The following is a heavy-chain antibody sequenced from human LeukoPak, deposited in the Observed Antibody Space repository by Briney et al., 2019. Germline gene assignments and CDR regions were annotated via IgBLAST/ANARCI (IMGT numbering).Heavy chain of an antibody. D-gene: IGHD4-17*01. CDR2: ISGGGSTT. CDR1: GFTITNYA. V-gene: IGHV3-23*01. CDR3: AKDTHYDYGDRDF. J-gene: IGHJ4*02. Sequence: GGSLRLSCAASGFTITNYAMSWVRQAPGKGLEWVSSISGGGSTTYYSDSVKGRFTISRDNSKNTVFLQMNSLAPEDTAVYYCAKDTHYDYGDRDFRGQGTLVTVSS.